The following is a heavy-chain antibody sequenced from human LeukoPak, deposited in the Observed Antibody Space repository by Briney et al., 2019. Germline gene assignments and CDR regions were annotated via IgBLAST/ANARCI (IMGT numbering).Heavy chain of an antibody. J-gene: IGHJ5*02. CDR2: INPSGSST. D-gene: IGHD6-19*01. V-gene: IGHV1-46*01. CDR3: ARAPQQWLVSNWFDP. Sequence: ASVKVSCKASGYTFTSYYMNWVRQAPGQGLEWMGIINPSGSSTSYAQRFQGRVTITRDTSTSTVYMELSSLTSEDTAVYYCARAPQQWLVSNWFDPWGQGTLVTVSS. CDR1: GYTFTSYY.